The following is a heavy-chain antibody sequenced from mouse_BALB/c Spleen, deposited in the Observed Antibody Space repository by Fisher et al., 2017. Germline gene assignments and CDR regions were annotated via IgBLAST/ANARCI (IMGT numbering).Heavy chain of an antibody. D-gene: IGHD2-10*02. V-gene: IGHV5-4*02. Sequence: RFTISRDNAKNNLYLQMSSLKSEDTAMYYCARGGKYGNYLGAMDYWGQGTSVTVSS. CDR3: ARGGKYGNYLGAMDY. J-gene: IGHJ4*01.